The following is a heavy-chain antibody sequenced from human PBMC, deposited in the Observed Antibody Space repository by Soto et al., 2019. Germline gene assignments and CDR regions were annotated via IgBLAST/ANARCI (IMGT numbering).Heavy chain of an antibody. J-gene: IGHJ4*02. CDR3: ARRSIAAAKLDY. D-gene: IGHD6-13*01. CDR1: GYTFTSYA. V-gene: IGHV1-3*01. CDR2: INAGNGNT. Sequence: ASVKVSCKASGYTFTSYAMHWVRQAPGQRLEWMGWINAGNGNTKYSQKFQGRVTITRDTSASTAYMELSSLRSEDTAVYYCARRSIAAAKLDYWGQGTLVTVSS.